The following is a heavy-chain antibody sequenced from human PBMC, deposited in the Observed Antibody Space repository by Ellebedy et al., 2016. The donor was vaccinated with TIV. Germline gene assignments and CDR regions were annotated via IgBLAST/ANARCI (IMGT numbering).Heavy chain of an antibody. CDR3: ASGGGTSHY. J-gene: IGHJ4*02. CDR1: GGSIRSGGYY. V-gene: IGHV4-31*03. CDR2: IYYSGST. D-gene: IGHD3-16*01. Sequence: MPSETLSLTCTVSGGSIRSGGYYWSWFRQHPGKGLEWIGYIYYSGSTYYNPSLKSRVTISVDTSKNQFSLKLSSVTAADTAVYYCASGGGTSHYWGQGTLVTVSS.